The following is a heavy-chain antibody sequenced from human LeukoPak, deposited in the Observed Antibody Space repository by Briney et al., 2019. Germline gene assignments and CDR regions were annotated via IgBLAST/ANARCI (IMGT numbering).Heavy chain of an antibody. CDR2: IYYSGST. D-gene: IGHD3-16*01. Sequence: PSETLSLTCTVSGGSISSYYWSWIRQPPGKGLEWIGYIYYSGSTNYNPSLKSRVTISVDTSKNQFSLKLSSVTAADTAVYYCARETCQKGAHYRDVWGKGNTVTISS. J-gene: IGHJ6*03. CDR3: ARETCQKGAHYRDV. CDR1: GGSISSYY. V-gene: IGHV4-59*01.